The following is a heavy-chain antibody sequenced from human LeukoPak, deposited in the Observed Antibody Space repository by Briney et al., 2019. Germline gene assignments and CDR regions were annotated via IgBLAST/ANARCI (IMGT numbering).Heavy chain of an antibody. CDR3: ARRSMYSSSSGLHL. D-gene: IGHD6-6*01. J-gene: IGHJ3*01. CDR1: GGSFGGYY. Sequence: PSETLSLTCAVYGGSFGGYYWNWIRQPPGKGLEWIVEINHSGSTNYYPSLKSRVTISLDTSKNQFSLKLISVTAADTAVYYCARRSMYSSSSGLHLWGQGTMVAVSS. CDR2: INHSGST. V-gene: IGHV4-34*01.